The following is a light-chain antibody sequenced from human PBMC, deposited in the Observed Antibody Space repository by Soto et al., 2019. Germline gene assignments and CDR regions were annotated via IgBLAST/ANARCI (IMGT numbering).Light chain of an antibody. J-gene: IGKJ5*01. Sequence: EIVLTQFPGTLSLFAGERATLSCKASQSVTSNALAWYKQKVGRAPRVVIYGASNRATGIPDRVSGSGSGTEFTLTITRLEPEDFEVYFCQQYGSSPRTFGQGTRLEIK. V-gene: IGKV3-20*01. CDR3: QQYGSSPRT. CDR2: GAS. CDR1: QSVTSNA.